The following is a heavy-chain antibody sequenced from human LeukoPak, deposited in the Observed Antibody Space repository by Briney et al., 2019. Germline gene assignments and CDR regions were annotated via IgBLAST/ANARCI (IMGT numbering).Heavy chain of an antibody. J-gene: IGHJ4*02. D-gene: IGHD4-23*01. V-gene: IGHV1-69*01. Sequence: SVKVSCKASGGTFSSCAIGWVRQAPGLGLEWMGGIIPIFGTTKYAQKFQGRVTITADESTSTAYMELSSLRSEDTAVYYCARDGPSVVTDRLNYWGQGTLVTVSS. CDR2: IIPIFGTT. CDR1: GGTFSSCA. CDR3: ARDGPSVVTDRLNY.